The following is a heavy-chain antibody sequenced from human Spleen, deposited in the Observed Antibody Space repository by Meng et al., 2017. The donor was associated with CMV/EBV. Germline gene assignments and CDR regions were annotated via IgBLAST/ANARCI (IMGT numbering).Heavy chain of an antibody. D-gene: IGHD6-6*01. Sequence: SGVTFTSYAIYWVRQAPGQGLEWVGGIIPILGTADYAQKFQGRLTITTDESMTTAYMELSRLRSEDTAVYYCAIQSMQLVPYFFHYWGQGTLVTVSS. J-gene: IGHJ4*02. CDR3: AIQSMQLVPYFFHY. CDR2: IIPILGTA. CDR1: GVTFTSYA. V-gene: IGHV1-69*05.